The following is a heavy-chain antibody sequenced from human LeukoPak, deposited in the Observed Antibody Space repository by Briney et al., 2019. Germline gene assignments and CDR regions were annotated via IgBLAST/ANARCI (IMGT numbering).Heavy chain of an antibody. Sequence: GGSLRLSCAASGLTFSSYTMNWVSQAPGKGLEWVSYISSSSRTIYYADSVKGQFTISRDNAKNSLYLQMNSLRAEDTAVYYCARVSYYDIDYWGQGTLVTVSS. D-gene: IGHD3-9*01. V-gene: IGHV3-48*04. CDR3: ARVSYYDIDY. CDR2: ISSSSRTI. CDR1: GLTFSSYT. J-gene: IGHJ4*02.